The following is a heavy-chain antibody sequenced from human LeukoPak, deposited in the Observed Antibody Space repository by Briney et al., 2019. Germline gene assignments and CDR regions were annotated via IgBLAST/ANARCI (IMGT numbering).Heavy chain of an antibody. Sequence: GGSLRLSCAASGFTVSNNFMTWARQSPGKGLEYVSVIYAGSVTYYADSVKGRFTISRDNSKNTLYLQMNSLRAEDTAVYYCSTVFILSGGSYQHYFDYWGQGTLVTVSS. CDR3: STVFILSGGSYQHYFDY. D-gene: IGHD1-26*01. V-gene: IGHV3-53*01. J-gene: IGHJ4*02. CDR1: GFTVSNNF. CDR2: IYAGSVT.